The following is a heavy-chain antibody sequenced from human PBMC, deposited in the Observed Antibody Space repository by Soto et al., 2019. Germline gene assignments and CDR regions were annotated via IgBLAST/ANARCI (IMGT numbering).Heavy chain of an antibody. Sequence: PSETLSLTCTVSGGSIYRSGYYWGWIRQPPGRGLEWIGNIDYNGVTYSNPSLKSRVTISRDTSKNQFSLKLTSVTAAYTALYYCGKVLVGATGHTDSDSWGPGTLVTVSS. CDR3: GKVLVGATGHTDSDS. V-gene: IGHV4-39*01. CDR2: IDYNGVT. J-gene: IGHJ4*02. D-gene: IGHD2-15*01. CDR1: GGSIYRSGYY.